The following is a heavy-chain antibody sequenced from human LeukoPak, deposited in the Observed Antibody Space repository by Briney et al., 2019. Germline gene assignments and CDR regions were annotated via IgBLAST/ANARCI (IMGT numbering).Heavy chain of an antibody. CDR1: GFTFSSYP. J-gene: IGHJ4*02. Sequence: GGSLRLSCAASGFTFSSYPMQWVRQAPGKGLEWVAVISYDGSNKYYTDSVKGRFTISRDNSKNTLYLEMNSLRAEVTAVYYCARDRISGGGWSPGVDLWGQGTLVAVST. D-gene: IGHD6-19*01. V-gene: IGHV3-30*04. CDR2: ISYDGSNK. CDR3: ARDRISGGGWSPGVDL.